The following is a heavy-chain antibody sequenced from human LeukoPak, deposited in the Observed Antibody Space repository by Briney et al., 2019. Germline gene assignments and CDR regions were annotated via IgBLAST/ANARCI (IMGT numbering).Heavy chain of an antibody. CDR3: ARHGKGSSWYEAWFDP. J-gene: IGHJ5*02. CDR2: INHSGST. V-gene: IGHV4-34*01. CDR1: GGSFSGYY. Sequence: MASETLSLTCAVYGGSFSGYYWSWIRQPPGKGLEWIGEINHSGSTNYNPSLKSRVTISVDTSKDQFSLKLSSVTAADTAVYYCARHGKGSSWYEAWFDPWGQGTLVTVSS. D-gene: IGHD6-13*01.